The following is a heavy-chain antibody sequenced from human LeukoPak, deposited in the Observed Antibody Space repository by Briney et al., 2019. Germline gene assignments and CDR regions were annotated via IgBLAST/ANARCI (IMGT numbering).Heavy chain of an antibody. CDR2: ISAYNGNT. V-gene: IGHV1-18*01. D-gene: IGHD2-2*01. CDR3: ARGLVVVPALTVDYYYMDV. CDR1: GYTFTSYG. Sequence: GASVKVSCKASGYTFTSYGICWVRQAPGQGLEWMGWISAYNGNTNYAQKLQGRVTMTTDTSTSTAYMELRSLRSDDTAVYYCARGLVVVPALTVDYYYMDVWGKGTTVTVSS. J-gene: IGHJ6*03.